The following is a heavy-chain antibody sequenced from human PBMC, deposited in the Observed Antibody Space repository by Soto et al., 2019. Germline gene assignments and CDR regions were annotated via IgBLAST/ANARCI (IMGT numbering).Heavy chain of an antibody. Sequence: LRLSCAASGISVGTNYLTWVRQAPGKGLEWVSFIYSDGTTYYADSVKGRFTISRDTSNNTLYLQMNSLRAEDTAVYYCARGASSFDNWGQGTLVTVSS. CDR2: IYSDGTT. J-gene: IGHJ4*02. CDR1: GISVGTNY. CDR3: ARGASSFDN. V-gene: IGHV3-53*01.